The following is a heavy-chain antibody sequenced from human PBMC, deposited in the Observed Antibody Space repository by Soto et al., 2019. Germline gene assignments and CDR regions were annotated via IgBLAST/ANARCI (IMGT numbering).Heavy chain of an antibody. D-gene: IGHD2-2*02. J-gene: IGHJ6*03. V-gene: IGHV3-9*01. CDR1: GFTFDDYA. CDR3: AKGVALGYCTSTSCHNYYMDV. Sequence: EVQLVESGGGLVQPGRSLRLSCSASGFTFDDYAMHWVRPAPGKGLEWVSGISWNSGSIAYADSVKGRFTISRDNAKNSLYLQMNSLRAEDTALYYCAKGVALGYCTSTSCHNYYMDVWGKGTTVTVSS. CDR2: ISWNSGSI.